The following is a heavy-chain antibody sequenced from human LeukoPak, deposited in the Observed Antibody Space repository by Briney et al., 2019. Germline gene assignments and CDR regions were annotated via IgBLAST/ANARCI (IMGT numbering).Heavy chain of an antibody. CDR2: INGDGSTT. CDR1: GFTFSGYW. D-gene: IGHD1-14*01. Sequence: PGGSLRLSCEASGFTFSGYWMHWVRQAPGKGLVWVSRINGDGSTTSYADSVKGRFTISRDNAKNSLYLQMNSLRAEDTAVYYCARVTFNYFDYWGQGTLVTVSS. V-gene: IGHV3-74*01. CDR3: ARVTFNYFDY. J-gene: IGHJ4*02.